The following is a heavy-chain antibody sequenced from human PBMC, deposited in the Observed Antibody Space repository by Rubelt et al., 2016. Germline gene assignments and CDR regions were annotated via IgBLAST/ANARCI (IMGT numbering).Heavy chain of an antibody. J-gene: IGHJ4*02. D-gene: IGHD5-18*01. CDR1: GYSFTNYW. Sequence: EVQLVQSGAEVKKPGESLRISCKGSGYSFTNYWISWVRQMPGKGLEWMGRIDPSDSYNKYSPSFEGRVTISADKSISTAYLQWSSLGASDTARYYCARLLQLWPFDYWGQGTLVTVSS. V-gene: IGHV5-10-1*03. CDR3: ARLLQLWPFDY. CDR2: IDPSDSYN.